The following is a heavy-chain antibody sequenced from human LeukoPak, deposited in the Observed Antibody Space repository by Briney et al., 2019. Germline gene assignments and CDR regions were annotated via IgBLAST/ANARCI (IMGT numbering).Heavy chain of an antibody. CDR2: INPSGGST. CDR1: GGTFSSYA. D-gene: IGHD5-24*01. J-gene: IGHJ3*02. V-gene: IGHV1-46*01. CDR3: AREGRDGYNKRHTAFDI. Sequence: ASVKVSCKASGGTFSSYAISWVRQAPGQGLEWMGIINPSGGSTSYAQKFQGRVTMTRDTSTSTVYMELSSLRSEDTAVYYCAREGRDGYNKRHTAFDIWGQGTMVTVSS.